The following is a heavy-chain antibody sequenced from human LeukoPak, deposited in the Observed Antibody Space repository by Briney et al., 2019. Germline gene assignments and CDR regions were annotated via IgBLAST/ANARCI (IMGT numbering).Heavy chain of an antibody. CDR1: GFTFSSSA. CDR3: AKSAEVPPSQVGSYYYYDMDV. D-gene: IGHD1-26*01. CDR2: ISYDGSNK. J-gene: IGHJ6*02. V-gene: IGHV3-30-3*01. Sequence: GGSLRLSCAAFGFTFSSSAMHWVRQAPDKGLEWVAVISYDGSNKYYADSVKGRFTISRDNSKNTLYLQMNSLRADDAAVYYCAKSAEVPPSQVGSYYYYDMDVWGRGTTVTVSS.